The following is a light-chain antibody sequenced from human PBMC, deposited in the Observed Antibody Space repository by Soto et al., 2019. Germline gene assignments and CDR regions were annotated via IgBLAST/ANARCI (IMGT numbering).Light chain of an antibody. V-gene: IGKV3-20*01. CDR2: GAS. CDR3: HQYGSSPRT. J-gene: IGKJ1*01. CDR1: QIVTSDY. Sequence: DIVLTQSPGTLSLSPGERVTLSCRASQIVTSDYLAWYHQEPGQAPRLLIYGASNMATGIPDRFSGSGSGTDFTLSISRLEPGDFGMYFCHQYGSSPRTFGQGTKVEIK.